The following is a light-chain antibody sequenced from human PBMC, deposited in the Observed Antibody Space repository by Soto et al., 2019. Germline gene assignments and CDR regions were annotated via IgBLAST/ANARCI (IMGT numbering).Light chain of an antibody. V-gene: IGKV1-5*03. Sequence: DIQMTQSPSTLSGSVGDRVTITCRASQTISSWLAWYQQKPGKAPKLLIYKASTLKSGVPSRFSGSGPGTEFTLTISSLQPDDFATYYCQQYYNYWTFGQGTKVDIK. CDR2: KAS. CDR1: QTISSW. J-gene: IGKJ1*01. CDR3: QQYYNYWT.